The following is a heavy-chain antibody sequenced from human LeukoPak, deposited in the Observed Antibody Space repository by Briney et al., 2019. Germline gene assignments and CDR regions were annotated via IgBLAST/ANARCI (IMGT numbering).Heavy chain of an antibody. D-gene: IGHD3-10*01. CDR2: IRYDGSNE. CDR1: GFSFSSYG. CDR3: ARGPTLVRGVIMPDSVGGMDV. V-gene: IGHV3-30*02. J-gene: IGHJ6*02. Sequence: GGSLRLSCVASGFSFSSYGMNWVRRAPGKGLEWVGFIRYDGSNEYYADSVKGRFTISRDSSTNTLYLQMNSLRTEDTAVYYCARGPTLVRGVIMPDSVGGMDVWGQGTTVTVSS.